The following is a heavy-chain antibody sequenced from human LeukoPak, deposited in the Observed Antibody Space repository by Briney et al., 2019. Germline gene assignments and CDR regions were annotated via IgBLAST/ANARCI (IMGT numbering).Heavy chain of an antibody. V-gene: IGHV4-34*01. J-gene: IGHJ4*02. CDR3: ARGTDFWSGYYGY. CDR2: INHSGST. CDR1: GGSFSGYY. D-gene: IGHD3-3*01. Sequence: SETLSLTCAVYGGSFSGYYWSWIRQPPGKGLEWIGEINHSGSTNYNPSLKSRVTISVDTSKNQLSLKLSSVTAADTAVYYCARGTDFWSGYYGYWGQGTLVTVSS.